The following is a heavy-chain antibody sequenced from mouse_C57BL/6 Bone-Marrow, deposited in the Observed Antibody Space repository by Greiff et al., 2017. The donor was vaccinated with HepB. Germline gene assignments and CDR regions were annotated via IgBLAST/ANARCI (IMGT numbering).Heavy chain of an antibody. J-gene: IGHJ2*01. V-gene: IGHV1-85*01. CDR2: IYPRDGST. D-gene: IGHD1-1*01. CDR3: ARDPNYYGSSYVFYFDY. Sequence: LEESGPELVKPGASVKLSCKASGYTFTSYDINWVKQRPGQGLEWIGWIYPRDGSTKYNEKFKGKATLTVDTSSSTAYMELHSLTSEDSAVYFCARDPNYYGSSYVFYFDYWGQGTTLTVSS. CDR1: GYTFTSYD.